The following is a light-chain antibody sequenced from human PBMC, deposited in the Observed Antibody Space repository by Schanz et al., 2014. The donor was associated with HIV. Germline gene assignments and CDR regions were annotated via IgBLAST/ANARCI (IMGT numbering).Light chain of an antibody. J-gene: IGLJ2*01. Sequence: QSVLTQPPSVSGAPWQRVTISCTGTSSNIGAGYDVHWYQQIPGTAPKLLISGNNNRPSGVPDRFSGSKSGTSASLAITGLQDEDEADYYCQSYDSSLSGVLFGGGTKVTVL. CDR1: SSNIGAGYD. V-gene: IGLV1-40*01. CDR2: GNN. CDR3: QSYDSSLSGVL.